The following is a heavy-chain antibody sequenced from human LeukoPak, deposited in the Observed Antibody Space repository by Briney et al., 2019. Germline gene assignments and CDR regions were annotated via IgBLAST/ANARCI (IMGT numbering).Heavy chain of an antibody. D-gene: IGHD1-7*01. J-gene: IGHJ4*02. Sequence: PGGSMRLSCAASGFTVSSNYMSWVRQAPGKGLDWVSVTYGGGSTYYADSVKGRFSISRDNSKNTLYLQMSSLRTEDTAVYYCARDRVTGTLDFDSWGQGTLVTVSS. CDR2: TYGGGST. V-gene: IGHV3-66*02. CDR3: ARDRVTGTLDFDS. CDR1: GFTVSSNY.